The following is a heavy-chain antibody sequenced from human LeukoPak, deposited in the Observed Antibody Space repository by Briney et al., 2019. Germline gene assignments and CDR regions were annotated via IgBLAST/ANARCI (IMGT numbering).Heavy chain of an antibody. CDR3: ARMYYYGSGSQL. CDR2: ISGSGGST. D-gene: IGHD3-10*01. J-gene: IGHJ1*01. CDR1: GFTFSSYA. Sequence: GGSLRLSCAASGFTFSSYAMSWVRQAPGKGLEWVSAISGSGGSTYYAGSVKGRFTISRDNSKNTVYLQMNSLRVEDTAVYYCARMYYYGSGSQLWGQGTLVTVSS. V-gene: IGHV3-23*01.